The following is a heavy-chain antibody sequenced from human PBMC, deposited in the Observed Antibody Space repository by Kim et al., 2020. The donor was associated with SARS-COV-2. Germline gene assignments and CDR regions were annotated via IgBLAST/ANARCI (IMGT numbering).Heavy chain of an antibody. V-gene: IGHV1-69*13. CDR1: GGTFSSYA. CDR2: IIPIFGTA. CDR3: ARDPDYGDYACRD. D-gene: IGHD4-17*01. Sequence: SVKVSCKASGGTFSSYAISWVRQAPGQGLEWMGGIIPIFGTANYAQKFQGRVTITADESTSTAYMELSSLRSEDTAVYYCARDPDYGDYACRDWGQGTLVTVSS. J-gene: IGHJ4*02.